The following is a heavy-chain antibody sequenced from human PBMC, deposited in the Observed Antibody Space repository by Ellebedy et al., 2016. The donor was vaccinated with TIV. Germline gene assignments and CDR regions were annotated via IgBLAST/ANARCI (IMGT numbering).Heavy chain of an antibody. D-gene: IGHD4-17*01. Sequence: PGGSLRLSCAASGFTFSSYGIHWVRRAPGKGLEWVAAIGYDGSKKSYADSVKGRITISRDNSKNTVDLQMNSLRAEDTAVYYWAKRAQISSHGLDIWGQGTMVTVSS. CDR2: IGYDGSKK. CDR3: AKRAQISSHGLDI. J-gene: IGHJ3*02. V-gene: IGHV3-30*02. CDR1: GFTFSSYG.